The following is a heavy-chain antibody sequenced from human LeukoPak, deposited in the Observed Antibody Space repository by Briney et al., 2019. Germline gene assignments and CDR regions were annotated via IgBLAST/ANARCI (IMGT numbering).Heavy chain of an antibody. J-gene: IGHJ4*02. CDR3: ARDPDYVSPDGRFDY. D-gene: IGHD4-17*01. CDR1: GYTFTSYG. Sequence: ASVKVSCKASGYTFTSYGISWVRQAPGQGLEWMGWISAYNGNTNYAQKLQGRVTMTTDTSTSTAYMELRSLRSDDTAVYYCARDPDYVSPDGRFDYWGQGTLVTVSS. CDR2: ISAYNGNT. V-gene: IGHV1-18*01.